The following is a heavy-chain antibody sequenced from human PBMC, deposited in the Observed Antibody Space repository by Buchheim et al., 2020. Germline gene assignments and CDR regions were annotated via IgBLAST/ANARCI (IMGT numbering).Heavy chain of an antibody. J-gene: IGHJ4*02. CDR2: ISYSGTT. CDR1: GGSISSDDYY. D-gene: IGHD2-2*01. V-gene: IGHV4-30-4*01. Sequence: QVLLQESGPGLVKPSQTLSLTCTVSGGSISSDDYYWSWIRQPPGKGLEWIGYISYSGTTYYNPSLKSRVTIQVDTSKNQFPLKLSSVTVADTAVYYCATFVAEPAAIDNWGQGTL. CDR3: ATFVAEPAAIDN.